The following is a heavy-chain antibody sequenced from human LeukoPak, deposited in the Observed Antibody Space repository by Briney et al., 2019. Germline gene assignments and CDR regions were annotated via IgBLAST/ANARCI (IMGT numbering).Heavy chain of an antibody. D-gene: IGHD5-12*01. V-gene: IGHV3-9*03. CDR3: AKGVATITSLNWYFDL. Sequence: SLRLSCAASGFTFDDYAMHWVRRAPGKGLEWVSGISWNSGSIGYADSVKGRFTISRDNAKNSLYLQMNSLRAEDMALYYCAKGVATITSLNWYFDLWGRGTLVTVSS. J-gene: IGHJ2*01. CDR2: ISWNSGSI. CDR1: GFTFDDYA.